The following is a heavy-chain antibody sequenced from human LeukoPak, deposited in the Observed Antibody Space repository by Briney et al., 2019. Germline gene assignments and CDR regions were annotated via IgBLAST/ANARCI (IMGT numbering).Heavy chain of an antibody. J-gene: IGHJ4*02. D-gene: IGHD4-23*01. Sequence: SETLSLTCTVSGGSLSSYYWSWIRRPPGKGLEWIGYIYYSGSTNYNPSLKSRVTISVDTSKNQFSLKLSSVAAADTAVYYCARHDYGGNHPSETTPNWGQGTLVTVSS. CDR3: ARHDYGGNHPSETTPN. CDR1: GGSLSSYY. CDR2: IYYSGST. V-gene: IGHV4-59*08.